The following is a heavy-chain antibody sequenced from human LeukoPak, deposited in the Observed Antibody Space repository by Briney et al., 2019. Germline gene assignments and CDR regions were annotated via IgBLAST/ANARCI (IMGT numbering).Heavy chain of an antibody. CDR3: ARVYYYGSGSSLGYFDY. CDR2: INSDGSST. D-gene: IGHD3-10*01. CDR1: GFTSSSYW. J-gene: IGHJ4*02. Sequence: GGSLRLSCAASGFTSSSYWMHWVRQAPGKGLVWVSRINSDGSSTSYADSVKGRFTISRDNAKNTLYLQVNSLRAEDTAVYYCARVYYYGSGSSLGYFDYWGQGTLVTVSS. V-gene: IGHV3-74*01.